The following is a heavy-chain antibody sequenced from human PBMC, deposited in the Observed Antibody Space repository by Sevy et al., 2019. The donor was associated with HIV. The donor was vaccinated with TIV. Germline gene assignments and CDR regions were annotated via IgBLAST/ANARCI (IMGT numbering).Heavy chain of an antibody. V-gene: IGHV3-30*04. CDR2: ISYDGNNK. CDR1: GFTFSSYA. CDR3: ARDGSSGGLFLKDYYYFGMDV. Sequence: GGSLRLSCAASGFTFSSYAMHWVRQAPGKGLEWVADISYDGNNKYHADSVKDRFTISRDNSKNTLYLQMNSLRAEDTAVYYCARDGSSGGLFLKDYYYFGMDVWGQGTTVTVSS. D-gene: IGHD3-16*01. J-gene: IGHJ6*02.